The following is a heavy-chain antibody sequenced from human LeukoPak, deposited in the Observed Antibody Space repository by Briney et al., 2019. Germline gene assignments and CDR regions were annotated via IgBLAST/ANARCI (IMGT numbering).Heavy chain of an antibody. Sequence: PSETLSLTCAVYGGSFSGYYWSWIRQPPGKGLEWIGEINHSGSTNYNPSLKSRVTISVDTSKNQFSLKLSSVTAADTAVYYCARGLWYSSSWSRGSNWFDPWGKGTLVTVSS. V-gene: IGHV4-34*01. D-gene: IGHD6-13*01. CDR3: ARGLWYSSSWSRGSNWFDP. CDR1: GGSFSGYY. CDR2: INHSGST. J-gene: IGHJ5*02.